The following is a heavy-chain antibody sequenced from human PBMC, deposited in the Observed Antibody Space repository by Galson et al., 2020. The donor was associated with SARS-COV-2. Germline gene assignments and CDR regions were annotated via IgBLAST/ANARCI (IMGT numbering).Heavy chain of an antibody. CDR3: ASKYYDYVGVRDRVD. V-gene: IGHV4-31*03. CDR1: GGSISSGGYY. J-gene: IGHJ4*02. CDR2: IYNSGST. Sequence: SETLSLTCTVSGGSISSGGYYWNWIRQHPEKALEWIGYIYNSGSTYYNPSLKSRLTISVDTSKNQFSLKLSSVTAADTAVYYCASKYYDYVGVRDRVDWGQGTLVTGSS. D-gene: IGHD3-16*02.